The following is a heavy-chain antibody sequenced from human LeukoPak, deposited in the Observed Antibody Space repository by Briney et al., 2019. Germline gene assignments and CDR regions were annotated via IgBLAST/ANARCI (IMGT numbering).Heavy chain of an antibody. CDR2: IFPIFGTA. CDR3: ARVGLGYCSSTSCYFDY. CDR1: GGTFSSYA. J-gene: IGHJ4*02. V-gene: IGHV1-69*13. Sequence: ASVKVSCKASGGTFSSYAISWVRQAPGQGLEWMGGIFPIFGTANYAQKFQGRVTITADESTSTAYMELSSLRSEDTAVYYCARVGLGYCSSTSCYFDYWGQGTLVTVSS. D-gene: IGHD2-2*01.